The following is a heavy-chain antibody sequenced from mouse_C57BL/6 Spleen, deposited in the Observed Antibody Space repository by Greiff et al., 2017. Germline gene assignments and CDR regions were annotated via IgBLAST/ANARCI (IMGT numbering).Heavy chain of an antibody. Sequence: QVQLQQPGAELVKPGASVKLSCKASGYTFTSYWMHWVKQRPGQGLEWIGMIHPNSGSTNYNEKFKSKATLTVDKSSSTAYMQLSSLTSEDSAVYYCARGYGSSSAWFAYWGQGTLVTVSA. CDR3: ARGYGSSSAWFAY. V-gene: IGHV1-64*01. CDR2: IHPNSGST. CDR1: GYTFTSYW. J-gene: IGHJ3*01. D-gene: IGHD1-1*01.